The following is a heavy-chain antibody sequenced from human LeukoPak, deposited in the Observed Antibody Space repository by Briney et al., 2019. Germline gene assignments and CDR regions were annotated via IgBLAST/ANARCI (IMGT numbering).Heavy chain of an antibody. CDR2: IYYSGST. CDR3: ARGGEGAATDAFDI. V-gene: IGHV4-39*01. CDR1: GGSISSSSYY. J-gene: IGHJ3*02. D-gene: IGHD6-13*01. Sequence: SETLSLTCTVSGGSISSSSYYWGWIRQPPGKGLEWIGSIYYSGSTYYNPSLKSRVTISVDTSKNQFSLRLTSVTAADTAAYYCARGGEGAATDAFDIWGQGTMVTVSS.